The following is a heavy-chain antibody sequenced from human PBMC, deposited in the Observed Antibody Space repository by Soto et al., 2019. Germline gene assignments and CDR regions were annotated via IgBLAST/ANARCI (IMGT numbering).Heavy chain of an antibody. V-gene: IGHV1-69*06. J-gene: IGHJ4*02. CDR3: ARDRSSSWYNGTFYFDS. CDR1: GGTFTTYD. CDR2: IIPLFDAT. Sequence: QVQLVQSGAEVRKPGSSVKVSCKASGGTFTTYDISWVRQAPGQGLEWMGGIIPLFDATKYAQKFQGRVTIPADKSTGTAYMELSSRRSEDTAMYYCARDRSSSWYNGTFYFDSWGQGTLVTVSS. D-gene: IGHD6-19*01.